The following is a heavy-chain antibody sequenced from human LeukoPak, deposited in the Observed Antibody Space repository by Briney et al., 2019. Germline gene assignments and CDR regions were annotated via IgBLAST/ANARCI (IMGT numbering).Heavy chain of an antibody. J-gene: IGHJ4*02. CDR1: GGSISSYY. CDR2: IYYSGST. D-gene: IGHD4-17*01. Sequence: SETLSLTCTVSGGSISSYYWSWIRQPPGKGLEWIGYIYYSGSTNYNPSLKSRVTMSVDTSKNQFSLKLSSVTAADTAVYYCASYASYGRAFDYWGQGTMVTVSS. CDR3: ASYASYGRAFDY. V-gene: IGHV4-59*01.